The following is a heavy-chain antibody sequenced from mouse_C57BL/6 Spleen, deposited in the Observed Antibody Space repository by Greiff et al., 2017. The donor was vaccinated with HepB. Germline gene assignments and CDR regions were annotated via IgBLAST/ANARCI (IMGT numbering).Heavy chain of an antibody. CDR1: GYTFTSYW. Sequence: VQLQQPGAELVKPGASVKLSCKASGYTFTSYWMHWVKQRPGQGLEWIGMIHPNSGSTNYNEKFKSKATLTVDKSSSTAYMQLSSLTSEDSAVYYCARGRGGSSFSWFAYWGQGTLVTVSA. V-gene: IGHV1-64*01. J-gene: IGHJ3*01. CDR3: ARGRGGSSFSWFAY. CDR2: IHPNSGST. D-gene: IGHD1-1*01.